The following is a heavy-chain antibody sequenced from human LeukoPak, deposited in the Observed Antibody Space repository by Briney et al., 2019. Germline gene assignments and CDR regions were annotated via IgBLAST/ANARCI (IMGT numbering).Heavy chain of an antibody. CDR2: ISSRGSTI. J-gene: IGHJ6*03. V-gene: IGHV3-48*03. CDR3: ARVRPDSSGYYYAPDYYYYYMDV. D-gene: IGHD3-22*01. CDR1: GFTFSSYE. Sequence: GGSLRLSCAASGFTFSSYEMNWVRQAPGKGLEWVSYISSRGSTIYYADSVKGRFTISRDNAKNSLYLQMNSLRAEDTAVYYCARVRPDSSGYYYAPDYYYYYMDVWGKGTTVTVSS.